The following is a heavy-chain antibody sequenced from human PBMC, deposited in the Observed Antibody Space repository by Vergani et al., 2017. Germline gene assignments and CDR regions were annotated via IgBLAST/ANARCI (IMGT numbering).Heavy chain of an antibody. CDR3: AGNLPTRADVDY. D-gene: IGHD1-7*01. Sequence: EVQLVESGGGLVKPGGSLRLSCAASGFTFSSYNMNWVRQAPGKGLEWVSSITSSSSFTYYADSLRGRFTISRDNAKNSLYLQMNSLRAEDTAVYFCAGNLPTRADVDYWGQGTLVTVSS. CDR1: GFTFSSYN. V-gene: IGHV3-21*01. J-gene: IGHJ4*02. CDR2: ITSSSSFT.